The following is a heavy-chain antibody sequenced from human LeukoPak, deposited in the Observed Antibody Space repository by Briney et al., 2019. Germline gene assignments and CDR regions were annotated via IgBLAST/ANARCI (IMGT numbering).Heavy chain of an antibody. CDR3: AKAFAAYSYYYYMDV. V-gene: IGHV3-23*01. J-gene: IGHJ6*03. Sequence: PGGSLRLSCAASDFSFATYAMGWVRQAPGRGLEWVSSVSDGDPTTYYADSVKGRFTISRDNSKNTLYLQMNSLRAEDAAVYYCAKAFAAYSYYYYMDVWGKGTTVTVSS. D-gene: IGHD4-11*01. CDR1: DFSFATYA. CDR2: VSDGDPTT.